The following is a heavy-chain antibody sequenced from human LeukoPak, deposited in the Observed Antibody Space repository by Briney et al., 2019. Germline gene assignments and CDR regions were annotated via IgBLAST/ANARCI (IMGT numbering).Heavy chain of an antibody. J-gene: IGHJ4*02. D-gene: IGHD6-19*01. CDR3: ATKQWLAPPPDS. Sequence: GGSLRLACATAGFIFSKYWMLWVRQAPGKGLESVSRINTEGTVTTYADSVKGRFTVSRDNADNTMFLQMNSVRDEDTAVYYCATKQWLAPPPDSWGQGTPVTVSS. CDR2: INTEGTVT. CDR1: GFIFSKYW. V-gene: IGHV3-74*01.